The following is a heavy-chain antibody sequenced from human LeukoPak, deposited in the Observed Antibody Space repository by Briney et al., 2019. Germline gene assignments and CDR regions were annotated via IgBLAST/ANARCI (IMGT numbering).Heavy chain of an antibody. D-gene: IGHD6-13*01. J-gene: IGHJ6*03. CDR3: ARVKAAYKSSSWYVGDYYYYMDV. CDR2: INPNSGAT. Sequence: GTSVKVSCKGSGYTFTGYYIHWVRQAPGQGLEWMGWINPNSGATNYAQNFQGRVTITRNTSISTAYMELSSLRSEDTAVYYCARVKAAYKSSSWYVGDYYYYMDVWGKGTTVTVSS. CDR1: GYTFTGYY. V-gene: IGHV1-2*02.